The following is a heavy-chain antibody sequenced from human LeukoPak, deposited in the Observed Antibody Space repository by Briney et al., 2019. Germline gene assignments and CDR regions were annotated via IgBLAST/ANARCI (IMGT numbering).Heavy chain of an antibody. V-gene: IGHV1-69*06. J-gene: IGHJ6*03. D-gene: IGHD3-10*01. CDR3: ARLGEKYYYYYMDV. CDR2: IIPIFGTA. Sequence: ASVKVSCKASGGSFSNYTISWVRQAPGQGLEWMGGIIPIFGTADYAQKFQGRVTITADKSTSTAYMELSSLRSEDTAVYYCARLGEKYYYYYMDVWGKGTTVTISS. CDR1: GGSFSNYT.